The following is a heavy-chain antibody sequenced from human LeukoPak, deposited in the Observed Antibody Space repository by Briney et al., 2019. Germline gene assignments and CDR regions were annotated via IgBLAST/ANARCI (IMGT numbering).Heavy chain of an antibody. CDR3: ASPRYYYDSSALSAFQH. CDR1: GFTFSSYA. Sequence: QPGGSLRLSCAASGFTFSSYAMSWVRQAPGKGLEWVSAISGSGGSTYYADSVKGRFTISRDNSKNTLYLQMNSLRAEDTAVYYCASPRYYYDSSALSAFQHWGQGTLVTVSS. CDR2: ISGSGGST. D-gene: IGHD3-22*01. V-gene: IGHV3-23*01. J-gene: IGHJ1*01.